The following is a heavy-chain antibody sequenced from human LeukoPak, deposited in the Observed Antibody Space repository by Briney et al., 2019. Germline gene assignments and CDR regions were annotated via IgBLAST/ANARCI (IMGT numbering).Heavy chain of an antibody. CDR1: GYTFTDYY. Sequence: ASVKVSCKASGYTFTDYYMHWVRQAAGQGLEWMGWISPNSGGTDYAQKFQGRVTVTRDSSISTVYMELSRLTSDDTAVYYCARDFSTGWFDPWGQGTLVTVSS. V-gene: IGHV1-2*02. J-gene: IGHJ5*02. CDR3: ARDFSTGWFDP. CDR2: ISPNSGGT.